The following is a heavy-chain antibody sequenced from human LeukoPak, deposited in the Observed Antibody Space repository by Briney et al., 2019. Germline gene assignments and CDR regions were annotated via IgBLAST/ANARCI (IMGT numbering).Heavy chain of an antibody. D-gene: IGHD3-10*01. Sequence: GGSLRLSCAASGFTFSNYAMSWVRQTPGKGLQCISSISSGNSYIYYADSVKGRFTISRDNAKNSLYLQMNNLRVEDTAVYYCVQIRGLGWFDPWDQGSLVTVSS. CDR2: ISSGNSYI. CDR1: GFTFSNYA. J-gene: IGHJ5*02. CDR3: VQIRGLGWFDP. V-gene: IGHV3-21*01.